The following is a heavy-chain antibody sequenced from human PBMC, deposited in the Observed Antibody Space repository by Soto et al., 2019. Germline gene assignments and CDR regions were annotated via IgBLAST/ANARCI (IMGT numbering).Heavy chain of an antibody. CDR3: AREGAPYYYDSNGAYYFDY. CDR1: GYTFTSYG. J-gene: IGHJ4*02. CDR2: ISAYNSNT. Sequence: ASVKVSCKASGYTFTSYGISWVRQAPGQGLEWMGWISAYNSNTSYAQKLQGRVTMTTDTSTSTAYMELRSLRSDDTAVYYCAREGAPYYYDSNGAYYFDYWGQGTLVTDSS. V-gene: IGHV1-18*01. D-gene: IGHD3-22*01.